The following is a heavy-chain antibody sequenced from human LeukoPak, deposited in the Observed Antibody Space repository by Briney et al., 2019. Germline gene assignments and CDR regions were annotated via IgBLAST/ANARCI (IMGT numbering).Heavy chain of an antibody. V-gene: IGHV3-23*01. J-gene: IGHJ3*02. CDR1: GFTFSSYA. Sequence: QTGGSLRLSCAASGFTFSSYAMSWVRQAPGKGLEWVSAISGSGGSTYYADSVKGRFTISRDNSKNTLYLQMNSLRAEDTAVYYCAKDPLAEDAFDIWGQGTMVTVSS. CDR2: ISGSGGST. CDR3: AKDPLAEDAFDI. D-gene: IGHD6-13*01.